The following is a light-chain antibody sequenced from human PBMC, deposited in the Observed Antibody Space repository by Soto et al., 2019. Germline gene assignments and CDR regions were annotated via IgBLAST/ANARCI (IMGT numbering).Light chain of an antibody. CDR3: QSYDSSLSVV. V-gene: IGLV1-40*01. J-gene: IGLJ2*01. Sequence: QFVLTQPPSVSGAPGQRVTISCTGSSSNIGAGYDVHWYQQLPGTAPKLLIYNNSNRPSGVPDRFSGSKSGTSASLAITGIQAEDEADYYCQSYDSSLSVVFGGGTQLTVL. CDR1: SSNIGAGYD. CDR2: NNS.